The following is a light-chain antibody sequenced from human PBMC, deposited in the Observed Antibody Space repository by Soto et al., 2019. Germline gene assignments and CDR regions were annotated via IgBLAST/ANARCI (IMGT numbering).Light chain of an antibody. CDR2: DAS. Sequence: DIQMTQSPSSLSVSVGDRVTITCRARETINTWLAWYQQTPGKAPKILIYDASKLERGVPSRLSGSGSGAEFTLTISSLQPDDLATYYCQQYSSYPLTFGGGTKVE. V-gene: IGKV1-5*01. J-gene: IGKJ4*01. CDR1: ETINTW. CDR3: QQYSSYPLT.